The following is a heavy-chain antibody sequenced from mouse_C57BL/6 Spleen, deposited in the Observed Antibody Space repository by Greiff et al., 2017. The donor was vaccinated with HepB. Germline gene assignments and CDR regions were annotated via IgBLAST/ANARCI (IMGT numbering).Heavy chain of an antibody. D-gene: IGHD2-4*01. CDR1: GYSITSGYY. Sequence: EVKLVESGPGLVKPSQSLSLTCSVTGYSITSGYYWNWIRQFPGNKLEWMGYISYDGSNNYNPSLKNRISITRDTSKNQFFLKLNSVTTEDTATYYCARGDYDEDWYFDVWGTGTTVTVSS. CDR3: ARGDYDEDWYFDV. J-gene: IGHJ1*03. CDR2: ISYDGSN. V-gene: IGHV3-6*01.